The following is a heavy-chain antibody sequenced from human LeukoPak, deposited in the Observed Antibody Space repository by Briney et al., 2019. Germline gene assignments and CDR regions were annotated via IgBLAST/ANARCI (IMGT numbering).Heavy chain of an antibody. CDR1: GGSISSYY. Sequence: SETLSLTCTVSGGSISSYYWSWIRQPPGKGLEWIGYIYYSGSTNCNPSLKSRVTISVDTSKNQFSLKLSSVTAADTAVYYCARGGAGYSSSWYRFGWFDPWGQGTLVTVSS. D-gene: IGHD6-13*01. V-gene: IGHV4-59*01. J-gene: IGHJ5*02. CDR2: IYYSGST. CDR3: ARGGAGYSSSWYRFGWFDP.